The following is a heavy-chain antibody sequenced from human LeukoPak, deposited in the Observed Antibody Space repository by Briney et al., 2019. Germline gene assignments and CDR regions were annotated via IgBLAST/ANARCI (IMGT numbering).Heavy chain of an antibody. CDR3: ARDGYSSSWYWYYYYYYYMDV. V-gene: IGHV1-18*01. CDR1: GYTFTSYG. J-gene: IGHJ6*03. Sequence: ASVKVSCKASGYTFTSYGISWVRQAPGQGLEWMGWISAYNGNTNYAQKLQGRVTMTTDTSTSTAYMELRSLRSDDTAVYYCARDGYSSSWYWYYYYYYYMDVWGKGTTVTVSS. D-gene: IGHD6-13*01. CDR2: ISAYNGNT.